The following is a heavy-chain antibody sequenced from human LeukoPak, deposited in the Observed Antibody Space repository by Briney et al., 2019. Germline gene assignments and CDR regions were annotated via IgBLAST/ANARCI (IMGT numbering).Heavy chain of an antibody. CDR1: GFTFSSYG. CDR2: IWYDGSNK. CDR3: ARDRVYCSGDSCYSDANVFDY. Sequence: GGSLRLSCAASGFTFSSYGMHWVRQAPGKGLEWVAVIWYDGSNKYYADSVKGRFTISRDNSKNTLYLQMNSLRAEDTAVYYCARDRVYCSGDSCYSDANVFDYWGQGTLVTVSS. D-gene: IGHD2-15*01. J-gene: IGHJ4*02. V-gene: IGHV3-33*01.